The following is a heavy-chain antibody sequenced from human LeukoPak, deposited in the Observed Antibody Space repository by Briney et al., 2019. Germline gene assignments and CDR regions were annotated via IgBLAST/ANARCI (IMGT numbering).Heavy chain of an antibody. V-gene: IGHV4-30-2*01. CDR2: IYHSGST. D-gene: IGHD3-16*01. J-gene: IGHJ1*01. Sequence: SSETLSLTCAVSGGSISSGGYSWSWIRQPPGKGLEWIGYIYHSGSTYYNPSLKSRVTISVDRSKNQFSLKLSSVTAADTAVYYCARETLGSIPSYFQHWGQGILVTVSS. CDR3: ARETLGSIPSYFQH. CDR1: GGSISSGGYS.